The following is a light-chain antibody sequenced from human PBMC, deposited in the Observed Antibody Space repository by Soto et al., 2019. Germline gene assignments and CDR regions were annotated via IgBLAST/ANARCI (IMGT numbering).Light chain of an antibody. V-gene: IGKV3-15*01. Sequence: EIVMTQSPATLSVSPGERATLFCRASQSVNNNFLAWYQQKPGQAPRLLIHGASTRATGIPARFSGSGSGTEFTLTISSLQSEDFAVYYWQQYSAWPLTFGGGTKVEIK. CDR2: GAS. CDR1: QSVNNN. J-gene: IGKJ4*01. CDR3: QQYSAWPLT.